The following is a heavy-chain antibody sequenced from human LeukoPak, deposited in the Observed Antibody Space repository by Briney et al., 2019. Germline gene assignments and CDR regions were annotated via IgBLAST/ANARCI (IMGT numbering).Heavy chain of an antibody. D-gene: IGHD3-22*01. CDR3: AITMIVEASDAFDI. J-gene: IGHJ3*02. V-gene: IGHV4-61*02. CDR1: GGSISSSSYY. CDR2: IYTSGST. Sequence: SETLSLTCTVSGGSISSSSYYWSWIRQPAGKGLEWIGRIYTSGSTNYNPSLKSRVTISVDTSKNQFSLKLSSVTAADTAVYYCAITMIVEASDAFDIWGQGTMVTVSS.